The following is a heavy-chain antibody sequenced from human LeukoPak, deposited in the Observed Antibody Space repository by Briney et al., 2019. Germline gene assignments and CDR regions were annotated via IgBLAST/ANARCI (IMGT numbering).Heavy chain of an antibody. CDR2: IYYSGTT. J-gene: IGHJ6*02. D-gene: IGHD2-21*02. V-gene: IGHV4-31*03. CDR1: GGSINRGAYY. CDR3: VRDQVTAIADYYYYGMDV. Sequence: TSETLSLTCTVSGGSINRGAYYWTWSRQHPRKRLEWIGYIYYSGTTYYNPSLNSRLTISVDTTKNQFSLRLNSVNAADTAVYYCVRDQVTAIADYYYYGMDVWGQGTTVTVSS.